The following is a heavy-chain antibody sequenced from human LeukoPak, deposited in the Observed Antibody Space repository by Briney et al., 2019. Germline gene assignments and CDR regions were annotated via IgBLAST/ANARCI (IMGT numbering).Heavy chain of an antibody. CDR1: GFTFSTYS. Sequence: PGGSLRLSCAASGFTFSTYSMNWVRQAPGKGLEWVSSISSGSNSIYYADSVKGRFTISRDNAKKSLYLQMNSLRAEDTSVYYCATEGRSTTPGYWGQGTLVTVSS. D-gene: IGHD2-2*01. V-gene: IGHV3-21*01. J-gene: IGHJ4*02. CDR2: ISSGSNSI. CDR3: ATEGRSTTPGY.